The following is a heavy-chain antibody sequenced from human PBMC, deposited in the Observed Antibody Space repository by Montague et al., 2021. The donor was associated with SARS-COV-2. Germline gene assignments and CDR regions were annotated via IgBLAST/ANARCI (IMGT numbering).Heavy chain of an antibody. CDR2: YYSGST. CDR3: ARQGGSNYGWFDP. Sequence: SETLSLTCTVSGGSISSGSYYWSWIRQPARKGLEWIGYYYSGSTKYNPSLKSRVTISVDTSKNQFSVKVTSVTAADTAVYYCARQGGSNYGWFDPWGQGTLVTVSS. V-gene: IGHV4-61*01. CDR1: GGSISSGSYY. D-gene: IGHD1-26*01. J-gene: IGHJ5*02.